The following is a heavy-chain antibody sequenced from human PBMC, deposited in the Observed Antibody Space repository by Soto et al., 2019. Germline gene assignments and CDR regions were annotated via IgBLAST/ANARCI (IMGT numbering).Heavy chain of an antibody. V-gene: IGHV4-39*01. CDR3: ARHSKYGRGPLGD. Sequence: QLQLQESGPGLVKPSETLSLTCTVSGGSISSSSYYWGWIRQPPGKGLEWIGSIYYSGSTYYNPSLKGRVTISVDTSKNQFSLKLSSVTAADTAVYYCARHSKYGRGPLGDWGQGTLVTVSS. J-gene: IGHJ4*02. D-gene: IGHD3-10*02. CDR1: GGSISSSSYY. CDR2: IYYSGST.